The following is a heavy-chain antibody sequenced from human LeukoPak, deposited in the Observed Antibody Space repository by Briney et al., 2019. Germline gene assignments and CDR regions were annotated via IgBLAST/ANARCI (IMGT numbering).Heavy chain of an antibody. CDR3: VREWAGGLAAAGTRIEGSY. D-gene: IGHD6-13*01. V-gene: IGHV3-7*01. J-gene: IGHJ4*02. CDR2: IIQDGSQE. Sequence: GGSLRLSCVVPEFTARAYWMSWVCQGPGKGLGWVAHIIQDGSQEDYVDSVKGRFTISRDNAKNSVYLQMNGLLVEDTAVYYCVREWAGGLAAAGTRIEGSYWGQGTQVIVSS. CDR1: EFTARAYW.